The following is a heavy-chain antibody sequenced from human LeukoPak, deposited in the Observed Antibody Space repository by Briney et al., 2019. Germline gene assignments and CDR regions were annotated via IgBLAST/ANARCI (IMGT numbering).Heavy chain of an antibody. CDR3: AREGFGYSGYDYYYYYGMDV. CDR2: IYSGGST. D-gene: IGHD5-12*01. Sequence: ETLSLTCTVSGGSISNYYWSWVRQAPGKGLEWVSVIYSGGSTYYADSVKGRFTISRDNSKNTLYLQMNSLRAEDTAVYYCAREGFGYSGYDYYYYYGMDVWGQGTTVTVSS. J-gene: IGHJ6*02. V-gene: IGHV3-53*01. CDR1: GGSISNYY.